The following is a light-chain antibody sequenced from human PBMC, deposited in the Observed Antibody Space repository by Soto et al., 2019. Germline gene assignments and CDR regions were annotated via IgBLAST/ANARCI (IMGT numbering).Light chain of an antibody. CDR1: QNILTY. V-gene: IGKV1-39*01. Sequence: DIQMTQSPSSLSASVGDNVTMSCRASQNILTYLNGYQQNPGRAPKLLIFGASILQDGVPSRFSGIGSGTEFTLTITSLRPEYFATYFCQQTYRSPFTFGPGTKVDVK. J-gene: IGKJ3*01. CDR2: GAS. CDR3: QQTYRSPFT.